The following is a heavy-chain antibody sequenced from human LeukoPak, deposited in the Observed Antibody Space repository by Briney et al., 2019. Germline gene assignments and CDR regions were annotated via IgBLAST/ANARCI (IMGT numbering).Heavy chain of an antibody. D-gene: IGHD2-2*02. V-gene: IGHV3-23*01. Sequence: GGSLRLSCAASGFTFSSYAMSWVRQAPGKGLEWVSAISGSGGSTYYADSVKGRFTISRDNSKNTLYLQMNSLRAEDTAVYYCAKDRLDIVVVPAAIPGTDFDYWGQGTLVTVSS. CDR3: AKDRLDIVVVPAAIPGTDFDY. J-gene: IGHJ4*02. CDR2: ISGSGGST. CDR1: GFTFSSYA.